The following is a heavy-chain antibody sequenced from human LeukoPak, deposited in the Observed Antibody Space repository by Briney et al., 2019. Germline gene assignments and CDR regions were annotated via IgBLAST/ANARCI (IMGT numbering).Heavy chain of an antibody. CDR2: IIPIFGTA. CDR3: ARAGDYVSPFDY. CDR1: GGTFSSYA. J-gene: IGHJ4*02. V-gene: IGHV1-69*13. D-gene: IGHD4-17*01. Sequence: ASVKVSCKASGGTFSSYAISWVRQAPGQGLEWMGGIIPIFGTANYAQKFQGRVTITADESTSTAYMELSSLRSEDTAVYYCARAGDYVSPFDYWGQGTLVTVSS.